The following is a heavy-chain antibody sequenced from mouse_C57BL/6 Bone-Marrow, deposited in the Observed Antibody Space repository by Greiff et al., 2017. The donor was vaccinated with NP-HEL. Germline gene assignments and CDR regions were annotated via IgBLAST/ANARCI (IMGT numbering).Heavy chain of an antibody. J-gene: IGHJ4*01. Sequence: VKLQESGAELVKPGASVKMSCKASGYTFTSYWITWVKQRPGQGLEWIGDIYPGSGSTNYNEKFKGQATLTVDTSSSTAYMQLSSLTSEDSAVYYCARGLRYSSMDYWGQGTSVTVSS. CDR3: ARGLRYSSMDY. CDR1: GYTFTSYW. V-gene: IGHV1-55*01. D-gene: IGHD1-1*01. CDR2: IYPGSGST.